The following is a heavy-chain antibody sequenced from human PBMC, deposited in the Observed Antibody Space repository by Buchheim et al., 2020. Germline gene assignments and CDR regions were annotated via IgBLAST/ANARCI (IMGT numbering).Heavy chain of an antibody. V-gene: IGHV3-11*01. CDR2: ISSSGSTI. CDR3: ARDCISSSWYLPHPLCYMDV. D-gene: IGHD6-13*01. J-gene: IGHJ6*03. Sequence: QVQLVESGGGLVKPGGSLRLSCAASGFTFSDYYMSWIRQAPGKGLEWVSYISSSGSTIYYADSVKGRFTISRDNAKNSLYLKMNSLRAEDTAVYYCARDCISSSWYLPHPLCYMDVWGKGTT. CDR1: GFTFSDYY.